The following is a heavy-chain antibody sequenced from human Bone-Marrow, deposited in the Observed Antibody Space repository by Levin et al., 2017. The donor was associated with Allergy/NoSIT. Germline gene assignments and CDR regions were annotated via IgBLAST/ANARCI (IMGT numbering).Heavy chain of an antibody. CDR1: GGSIGSGGYH. D-gene: IGHD4-11*01. CDR2: IYYSGST. J-gene: IGHJ4*02. V-gene: IGHV4-31*03. CDR3: AREDGSTVDY. Sequence: SQTLSLTCTVSGGSIGSGGYHWSWIRQHPGKGLEWIGYIYYSGSTYSPSLKSRVTMSLDTSKSQFSLKLTSVTAADTAVYYCAREDGSTVDYWGQGTLVTVSS.